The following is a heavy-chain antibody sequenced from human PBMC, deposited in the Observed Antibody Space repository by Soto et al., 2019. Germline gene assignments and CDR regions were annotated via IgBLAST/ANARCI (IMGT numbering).Heavy chain of an antibody. CDR1: GGSLSAYY. J-gene: IGHJ4*02. Sequence: PSETLSLTCTVSGGSLSAYYWSWIRQSPGKGLEWIGYIYSIGSATYNPSLQSRISMSVDASKKQFSLKMSSVTAADTAVYFCATSLPAYYDNTGHFYFDRWGPRNLGTVAS. D-gene: IGHD3-16*01. CDR2: IYSIGSA. V-gene: IGHV4-59*01. CDR3: ATSLPAYYDNTGHFYFDR.